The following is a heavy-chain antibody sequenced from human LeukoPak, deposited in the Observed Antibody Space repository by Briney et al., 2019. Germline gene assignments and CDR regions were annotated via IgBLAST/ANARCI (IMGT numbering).Heavy chain of an antibody. V-gene: IGHV3-21*04. Sequence: GGSLRLSCAASGFTFSRYSMNWVRQAPGKGLEWVSSISSSSSYIYYADSVKGRFTISRDNAKNSLYLQMNSLRSEDTAVYYCARDRGWELRWFELDYWGQGTLVTVSS. J-gene: IGHJ4*02. D-gene: IGHD1-26*01. CDR1: GFTFSRYS. CDR3: ARDRGWELRWFELDY. CDR2: ISSSSSYI.